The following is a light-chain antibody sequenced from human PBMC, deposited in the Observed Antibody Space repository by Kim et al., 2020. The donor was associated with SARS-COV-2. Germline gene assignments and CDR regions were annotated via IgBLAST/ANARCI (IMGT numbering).Light chain of an antibody. V-gene: IGKV1-39*01. CDR3: QQSYSSPRT. Sequence: DIRMTQFPPSLSASVRDRVTITCRASQSISNYLNWYQQKPGKAPNLLVYDASSLQSGVPSRFSGSGSGTDFTLTISSLQPEDFATYYCQQSYSSPRTFGQGTKVDIK. CDR1: QSISNY. CDR2: DAS. J-gene: IGKJ1*01.